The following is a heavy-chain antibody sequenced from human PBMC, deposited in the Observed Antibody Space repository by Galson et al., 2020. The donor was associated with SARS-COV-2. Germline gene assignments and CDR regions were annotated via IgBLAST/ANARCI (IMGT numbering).Heavy chain of an antibody. CDR1: GGSISSYY. CDR2: IYYSGST. CDR3: ARDFVVAATPTCVSYGMDV. V-gene: IGHV4-59*01. J-gene: IGHJ6*02. Sequence: SETLSLTCTVSGGSISSYYWSWIRQPPGKGLEWIGYIYYSGSTNYNPSLKSRVTISVDTSKNQFSLKLSSVTAADTAVYYCARDFVVAATPTCVSYGMDVWGQGTTVTVSS. D-gene: IGHD2-15*01.